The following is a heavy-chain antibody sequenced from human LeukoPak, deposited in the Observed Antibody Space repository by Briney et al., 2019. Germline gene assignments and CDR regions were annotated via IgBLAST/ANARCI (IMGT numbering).Heavy chain of an antibody. D-gene: IGHD3-9*01. CDR1: GGSISSSNYY. V-gene: IGHV4-39*01. J-gene: IGHJ6*02. CDR2: IYYSGNT. Sequence: SETLSLTCTVSGGSISSSNYYWGWIRQPPGKGLEWIGSIYYSGNTYYNPSLKSRVTISVDTSKNQFSLKLTSVTAADTAVYYCAHFKGGSFDFWGQGTTVSVS. CDR3: AHFKGGSFDF.